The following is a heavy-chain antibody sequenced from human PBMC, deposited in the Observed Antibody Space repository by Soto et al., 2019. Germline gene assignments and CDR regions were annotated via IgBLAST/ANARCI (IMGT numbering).Heavy chain of an antibody. Sequence: GGSLRLSCAASGFTFSSYWMSWVRQAPGKGLEWVANIKQDGSEKYYVDSVKGRFTISRDNAKNSLYLQMNSLRAEDTAVYYWARVFSNFERSHFDYGGQGTLVPVSS. CDR2: IKQDGSEK. V-gene: IGHV3-7*05. D-gene: IGHD1-1*01. J-gene: IGHJ4*02. CDR3: ARVFSNFERSHFDY. CDR1: GFTFSSYW.